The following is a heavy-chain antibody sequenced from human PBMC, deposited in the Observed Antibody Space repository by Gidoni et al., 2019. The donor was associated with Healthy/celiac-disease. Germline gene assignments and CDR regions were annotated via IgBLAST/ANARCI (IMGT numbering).Heavy chain of an antibody. V-gene: IGHV1-24*01. CDR1: GYTLTELS. CDR3: ATDSPGWLLPLFDY. J-gene: IGHJ4*02. D-gene: IGHD2-21*01. Sequence: QVQLVQSGADVKKPGASVKVSCKVSGYTLTELSMHWVRPAPGKGLEWMGGFDPEDGETIYAQKLLGRVTITEDTSTDTAYMGLSILSSEDTAVYYCATDSPGWLLPLFDYWGQGTLVTVSS. CDR2: FDPEDGET.